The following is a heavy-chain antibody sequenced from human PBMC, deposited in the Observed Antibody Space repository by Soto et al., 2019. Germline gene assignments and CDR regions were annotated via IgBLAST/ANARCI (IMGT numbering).Heavy chain of an antibody. CDR2: IYSSGKT. Sequence: SETLSLTCAVSGGSINSGGYYWSWIRQHPGKGLGWIGYIYSSGKTYYHPSLKSRLTISIDTSKNQFSLKLSSVTAADTAVYYCARDVYGDYLGYFDSWGQGILVTVSS. CDR3: ARDVYGDYLGYFDS. D-gene: IGHD4-17*01. V-gene: IGHV4-31*11. J-gene: IGHJ4*02. CDR1: GGSINSGGYY.